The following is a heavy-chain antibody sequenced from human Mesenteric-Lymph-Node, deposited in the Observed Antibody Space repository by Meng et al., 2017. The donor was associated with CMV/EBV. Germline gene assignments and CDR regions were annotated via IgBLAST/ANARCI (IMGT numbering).Heavy chain of an antibody. V-gene: IGHV4-34*01. D-gene: IGHD4-23*01. CDR3: ARHQRWLKSEGGFNY. J-gene: IGHJ4*02. CDR1: GGSFSGYY. Sequence: LTHLQPLALPGAAYGGSFSGYYWSWIRQPPGKGLEWIGEINHSGSTNYNPSLKSRVTISVDTSKNQFSLKLSSVTAADTAVYYCARHQRWLKSEGGFNYWGQGTLVTVSS. CDR2: INHSGST.